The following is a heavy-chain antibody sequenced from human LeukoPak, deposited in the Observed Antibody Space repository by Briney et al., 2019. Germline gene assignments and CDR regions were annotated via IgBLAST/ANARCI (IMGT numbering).Heavy chain of an antibody. J-gene: IGHJ4*02. CDR1: GFTFSSYA. Sequence: GGSLRLSCAASGFTFSSYAMSWVRQAPGKGLEWVSAISGSGGSTYYADSVKGRFTISRDNSKNTLYLQMNSLRAEDTAVYYCAKVGYSSSSWWYFDYWGQGTLVTVSS. D-gene: IGHD6-6*01. CDR2: ISGSGGST. V-gene: IGHV3-23*01. CDR3: AKVGYSSSSWWYFDY.